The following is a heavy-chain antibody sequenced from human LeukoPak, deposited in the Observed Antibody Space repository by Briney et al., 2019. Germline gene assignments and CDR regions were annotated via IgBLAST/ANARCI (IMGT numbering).Heavy chain of an antibody. D-gene: IGHD5-24*01. J-gene: IGHJ4*02. V-gene: IGHV1-69*13. Sequence: GASVKVSCKASGGTFSSYAISWVRQAPGQGLEWMGGIIPIFGTANYAQKFQGRVTITADESTSTAYMELSNLRSEDTAVYYCARTSRDGYLYYFDYWGQGTLVTVSS. CDR3: ARTSRDGYLYYFDY. CDR2: IIPIFGTA. CDR1: GGTFSSYA.